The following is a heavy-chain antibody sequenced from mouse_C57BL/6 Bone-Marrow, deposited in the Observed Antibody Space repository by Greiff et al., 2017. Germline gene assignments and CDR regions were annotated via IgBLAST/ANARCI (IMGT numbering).Heavy chain of an antibody. CDR2: IDPSDSYT. J-gene: IGHJ3*01. CDR3: ARGLGRFAY. V-gene: IGHV1-59*01. D-gene: IGHD4-1*01. CDR1: GYTFTSYW. Sequence: QVQLQQPGAELVRPGTSVKLSCKASGYTFTSYWMHWVKQRPGQGLEWIGVIDPSDSYTNYNQQFKGKATLTVDTSSSTAYMQLSSLTSEDAAVYYCARGLGRFAYWGQGTLVTVSA.